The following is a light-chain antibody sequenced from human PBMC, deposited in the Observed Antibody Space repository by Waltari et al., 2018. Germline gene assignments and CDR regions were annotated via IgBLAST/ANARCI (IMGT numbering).Light chain of an antibody. Sequence: QSVLTQPPSPSGTPGQSVTMACSGSSSNSGENSVIWYQQVPGTAPKLLIYSDHQRPSGVPARFFGSKSDTSASVAISGLQSDDEADYYCATWDDSLKGWVFGGGTKLTVL. V-gene: IGLV1-44*01. CDR3: ATWDDSLKGWV. CDR2: SDH. CDR1: SSNSGENS. J-gene: IGLJ3*02.